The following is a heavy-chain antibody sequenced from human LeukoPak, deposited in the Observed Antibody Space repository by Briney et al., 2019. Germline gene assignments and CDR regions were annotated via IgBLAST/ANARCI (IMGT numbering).Heavy chain of an antibody. J-gene: IGHJ6*03. CDR2: ISGSGGST. CDR1: GFTFSSDA. V-gene: IGHV3-23*01. CDR3: ARVSSYYDILTGYRHGRNYYYYYMDV. D-gene: IGHD3-9*01. Sequence: PGGSLRLSCAASGFTFSSDAMSWVRQAPGKGLEWVSAISGSGGSTYYADSVKGRFTISRDNSKNTLYLQMNSLRAEGTAVYYCARVSSYYDILTGYRHGRNYYYYYMDVWGKGTTVTISS.